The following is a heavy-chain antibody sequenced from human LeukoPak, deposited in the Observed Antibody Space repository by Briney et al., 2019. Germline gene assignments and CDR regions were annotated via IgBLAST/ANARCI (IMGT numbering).Heavy chain of an antibody. CDR2: ITGSGGST. J-gene: IGHJ4*02. Sequence: PGGSLRLSCAASGFTFSSYAMSWVRQAPGKGPEWVSAITGSGGSTYYADSVKGRFTISRDNSKNTLYVQMNSLRAEDTAVYYCAKSGYSTKGDFDYWGQGTLVTVSS. D-gene: IGHD6-13*01. V-gene: IGHV3-23*01. CDR1: GFTFSSYA. CDR3: AKSGYSTKGDFDY.